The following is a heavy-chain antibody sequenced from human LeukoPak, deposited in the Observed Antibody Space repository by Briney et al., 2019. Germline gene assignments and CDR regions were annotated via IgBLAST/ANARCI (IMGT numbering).Heavy chain of an antibody. Sequence: GGSLRLSCAASGFTFSDYYMSWIRQAPGKGLEWVSYISSSGSTIYYADSVKGRFTISRDNAKNSLYLQMNSLGAEDTAVYYCARDELSPYYYDSSGYGHDYWGQGTLVTVSS. CDR1: GFTFSDYY. CDR3: ARDELSPYYYDSSGYGHDY. D-gene: IGHD3-22*01. V-gene: IGHV3-11*01. J-gene: IGHJ4*02. CDR2: ISSSGSTI.